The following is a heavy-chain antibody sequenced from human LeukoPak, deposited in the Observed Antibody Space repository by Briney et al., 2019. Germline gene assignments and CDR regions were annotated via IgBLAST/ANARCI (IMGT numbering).Heavy chain of an antibody. Sequence: SETLSLTCTVSGGSISSSSYYWGWIRQPPGKGLEWIGSIYYSGSTYYNPSLKSRVTISVDTSKNQFSLKLSSVTAADTAVYYCARDSRSWYPPFDYWGQGTLVTVSS. V-gene: IGHV4-39*07. CDR1: GGSISSSSYY. CDR2: IYYSGST. CDR3: ARDSRSWYPPFDY. J-gene: IGHJ4*02. D-gene: IGHD6-13*01.